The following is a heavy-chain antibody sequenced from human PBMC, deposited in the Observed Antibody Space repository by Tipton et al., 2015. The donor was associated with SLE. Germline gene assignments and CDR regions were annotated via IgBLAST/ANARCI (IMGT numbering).Heavy chain of an antibody. V-gene: IGHV4-61*09. CDR2: IYSSGST. Sequence: GATINRGGYFWSWIRQPAEKGLEWVGHIYSSGSTNYNPSLKSRVTISVDTSKNHFSLKLISVTAADTAVYYCAREFLNPVTTVHYYFDLWGRGTLVTVSS. CDR3: AREFLNPVTTVHYYFDL. D-gene: IGHD4-11*01. J-gene: IGHJ2*01. CDR1: GATINRGGYF.